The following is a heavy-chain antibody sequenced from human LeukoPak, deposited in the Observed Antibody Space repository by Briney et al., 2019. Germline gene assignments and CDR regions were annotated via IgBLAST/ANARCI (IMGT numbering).Heavy chain of an antibody. J-gene: IGHJ4*02. CDR3: ARAGTMVRGVIEFFDY. CDR1: GGSVSSGSYY. V-gene: IGHV4-61*01. CDR2: IYYSGST. D-gene: IGHD3-10*01. Sequence: PSETLSITCTVSGGSVSSGSYYWSWIRQPPGKGLEWIGYIYYSGSTNYNPSLKSRVTISVDTSKNQFSLKLSSVTAADTAVYYCARAGTMVRGVIEFFDYWGQGTLVTVSS.